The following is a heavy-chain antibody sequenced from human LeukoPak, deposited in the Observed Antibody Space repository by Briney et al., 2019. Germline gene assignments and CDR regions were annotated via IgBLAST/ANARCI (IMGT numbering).Heavy chain of an antibody. CDR2: ISTSGGST. Sequence: PGGSLRLSCVVSGFTFSSYAMNWVRQAPGKGLEWVSAISTSGGSTYYADSVKGRFTISRDNSKNTLYLQMNSLRAEDTAVYYCAKGKSSSFNWFDSRGQGTLVTVSS. J-gene: IGHJ5*01. CDR3: AKGKSSSFNWFDS. CDR1: GFTFSSYA. D-gene: IGHD6-13*01. V-gene: IGHV3-23*01.